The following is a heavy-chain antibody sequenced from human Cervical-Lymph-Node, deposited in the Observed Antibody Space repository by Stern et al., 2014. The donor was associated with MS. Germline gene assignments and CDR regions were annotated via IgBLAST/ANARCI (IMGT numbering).Heavy chain of an antibody. Sequence: QVQLVQSGAEARAPGASMKVSCKASGYIFTDYYLHWVRQAPGQGLEWLGWINPNSGGTNYARNLQGRVTITRDTSISTDYMELRWLGSADTAVYYCARGSGTAYDLRGDYWGQGTLVTVSS. CDR1: GYIFTDYY. V-gene: IGHV1-2*02. CDR2: INPNSGGT. D-gene: IGHD3-3*01. CDR3: ARGSGTAYDLRGDY. J-gene: IGHJ4*01.